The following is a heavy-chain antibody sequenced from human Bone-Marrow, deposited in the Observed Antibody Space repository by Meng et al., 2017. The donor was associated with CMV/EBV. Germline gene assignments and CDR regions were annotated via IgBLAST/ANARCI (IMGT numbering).Heavy chain of an antibody. D-gene: IGHD1-1*01. J-gene: IGHJ4*02. CDR1: GGTFKSFT. Sequence: SVKVSCKVSGGTFKSFTITWVRQAPGQGLEWMGAIIAFFGTADYAQKFQDRVTITTDASTSTAYKEVSSLRSEDAAVYYCAGGERLLERYFDYWGQGTLVTFSS. CDR2: IIAFFGTA. V-gene: IGHV1-69*05. CDR3: AGGERLLERYFDY.